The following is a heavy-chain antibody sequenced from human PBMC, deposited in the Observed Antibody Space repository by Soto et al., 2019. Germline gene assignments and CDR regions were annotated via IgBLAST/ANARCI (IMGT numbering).Heavy chain of an antibody. D-gene: IGHD6-13*01. CDR3: ARQSASSSWSKMHYYYYYYYMDV. CDR2: IYYSGST. CDR1: GGSISSSSYY. J-gene: IGHJ6*03. V-gene: IGHV4-39*01. Sequence: SETLSLTCTVSGGSISSSSYYWGWIRQPPGKGLEWIGSIYYSGSTYYNPSLKSRVTISVDTSKNQFSLKLSSVTAADTAVYYCARQSASSSWSKMHYYYYYYYMDVWGKGTTVTVSS.